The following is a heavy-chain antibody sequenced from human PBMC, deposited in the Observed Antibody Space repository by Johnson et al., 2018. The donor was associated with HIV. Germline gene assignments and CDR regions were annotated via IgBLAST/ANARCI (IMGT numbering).Heavy chain of an antibody. CDR1: GFTVSSNY. Sequence: VQLVESGGGVVRPGGSLRLSCAASGFTVSSNYMSWVRQAPGKGLEWVSVIYSGGSTYSADSVKGRFTISRDNAKNSLYLQMNSLRAEDTALYYCARSVSIVVVPAATRGGAFDIWGQGTMVTVSS. V-gene: IGHV3-66*01. CDR2: IYSGGST. J-gene: IGHJ3*02. D-gene: IGHD2-2*01. CDR3: ARSVSIVVVPAATRGGAFDI.